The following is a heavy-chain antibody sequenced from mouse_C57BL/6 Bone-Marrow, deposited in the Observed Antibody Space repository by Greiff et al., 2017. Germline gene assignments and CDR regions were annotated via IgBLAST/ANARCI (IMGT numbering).Heavy chain of an antibody. CDR1: GYSFTGYY. Sequence: EVQLQQSGPELVKPGASVKISCKASGYSFTGYYMNWVKQSPEKSLEWIGEINPSTGGTTYNQKFKAKATLTVNKSSSTAYMQLKSLTSEDSAVYYCARYGAQIYYYGSSPDYWGQGTTLTVAS. V-gene: IGHV1-42*01. CDR3: ARYGAQIYYYGSSPDY. J-gene: IGHJ2*01. D-gene: IGHD1-1*01. CDR2: INPSTGGT.